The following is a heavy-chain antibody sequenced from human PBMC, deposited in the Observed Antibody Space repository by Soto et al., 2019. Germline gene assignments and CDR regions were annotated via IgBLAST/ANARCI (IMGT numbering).Heavy chain of an antibody. CDR2: IKSKTDGGTT. CDR3: TTELGGSYYGAFDI. CDR1: GFTFSNAW. J-gene: IGHJ3*02. Sequence: GGSLRLSCAASGFTFSNAWMSWVRQAPGKGLEWVGRIKSKTDGGTTDYAAPVKGRFTFSRDDSKNTLDLQMNSLKTEDTAVYYCTTELGGSYYGAFDIWGQGTMVTVSS. D-gene: IGHD1-26*01. V-gene: IGHV3-15*01.